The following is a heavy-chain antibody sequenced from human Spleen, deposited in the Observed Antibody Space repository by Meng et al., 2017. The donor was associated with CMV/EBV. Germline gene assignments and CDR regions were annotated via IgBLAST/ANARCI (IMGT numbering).Heavy chain of an antibody. CDR2: TYYRSKWYN. V-gene: IGHV6-1*01. CDR1: GDSVSSNSAA. Sequence: SETLSLTCAISGDSVSSNSAAWNWIRQSPSRGLEWLGRTYYRSKWYNDYAVSVKSRITINPDTSKNHFSLQLNSVTPEDTAVYYCTRGGGSYYHFDYWGEGTLVTVSS. CDR3: TRGGGSYYHFDY. J-gene: IGHJ4*02. D-gene: IGHD1-26*01.